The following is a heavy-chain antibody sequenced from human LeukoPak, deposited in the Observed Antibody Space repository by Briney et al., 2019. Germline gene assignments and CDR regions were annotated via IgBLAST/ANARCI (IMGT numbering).Heavy chain of an antibody. CDR1: GGSISSYY. D-gene: IGHD4-17*01. CDR2: IYYSGDS. CDR3: ARGLHEYGDLLLGY. J-gene: IGHJ4*02. V-gene: IGHV4-59*01. Sequence: SETLSLTCTVSGGSISSYYWSWIRQPPGKGLEWIGCIYYSGDSNYNPSLKSRVTISIDTSKSQFSLNLISVTAADTAVYYCARGLHEYGDLLLGYWGQGTLVTVSS.